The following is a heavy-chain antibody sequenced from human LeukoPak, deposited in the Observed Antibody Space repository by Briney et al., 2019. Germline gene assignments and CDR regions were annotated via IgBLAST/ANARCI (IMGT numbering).Heavy chain of an antibody. V-gene: IGHV3-7*04. D-gene: IGHD2-2*01. CDR2: IKQDGSEK. CDR1: GFTFSSYL. J-gene: IGHJ3*01. CDR3: ARADLPTAISARAFDF. Sequence: PGGSLRLSCAASGFTFSSYLMSWVRQAPGKGLEWVAKIKQDGSEKYYVDSVKGRFTISRDNAKSSVYLQMNSLRAEDTAVYYCARADLPTAISARAFDFWGQGTMVTVSS.